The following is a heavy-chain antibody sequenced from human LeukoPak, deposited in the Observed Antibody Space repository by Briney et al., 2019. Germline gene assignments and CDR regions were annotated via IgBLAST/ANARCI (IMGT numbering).Heavy chain of an antibody. CDR1: GFRFSIYG. V-gene: IGHV3-23*01. J-gene: IGHJ4*02. D-gene: IGHD5-12*01. CDR3: AKDGAWLRFDD. Sequence: GGTLRLSYAGSGFRFSIYGMNWVRQAPGKGLEWVSGISPGGGPTYYADSVKGRFTISRDDSKNTLYLQMNNLRGEDTAVYYCAKDGAWLRFDDWGQGILVTVSS. CDR2: ISPGGGPT.